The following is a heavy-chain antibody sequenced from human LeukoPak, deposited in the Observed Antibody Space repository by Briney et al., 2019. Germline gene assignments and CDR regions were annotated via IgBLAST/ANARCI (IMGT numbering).Heavy chain of an antibody. CDR3: SKDKFYVWFDP. CDR1: GFTFADYT. J-gene: IGHJ5*02. V-gene: IGHV3-49*03. D-gene: IGHD3-16*01. CDR2: IRGSGTT. Sequence: GGSLRLSCTTSGFTFADYTMHWFRQAPGKGLESVGFIRGSGTTQYAASVRGRFTISRDDSKSIAYLQMNSLKTEDTAVYYCSKDKFYVWFDPWGQGTLVTVSS.